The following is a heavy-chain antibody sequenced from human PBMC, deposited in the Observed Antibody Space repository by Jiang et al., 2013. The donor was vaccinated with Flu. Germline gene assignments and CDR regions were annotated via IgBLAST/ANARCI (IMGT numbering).Heavy chain of an antibody. Sequence: VQLLESGGGVVQPGRSLRLSCEASGFTFTTKGMHWVRQAPGKGLEWVAVIWHDGNRQYYADSVKGRFTISRDNSKNTLYLQMNSLRAEDSAVYYCGRDFNDYGDYGIDHWGPGTLVSV. CDR2: IWHDGNRQ. CDR3: GRDFNDYGDYGIDH. J-gene: IGHJ1*01. CDR1: GFTFTTKG. V-gene: IGHV3-33*01. D-gene: IGHD4-17*01.